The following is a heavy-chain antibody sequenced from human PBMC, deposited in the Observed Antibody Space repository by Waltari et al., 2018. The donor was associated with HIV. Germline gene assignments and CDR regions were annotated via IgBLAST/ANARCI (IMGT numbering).Heavy chain of an antibody. D-gene: IGHD3-10*01. V-gene: IGHV4-34*01. CDR2: FNHSGRT. CDR3: ARGGNYYGSGSYYKLDY. CDR1: GVSCRGYY. J-gene: IGHJ4*02. Sequence: QVQLQQWGAGLLKPQETLSLTCAVYGVSCRGYYWSWIRQSPGKGLEWIGEFNHSGRTNYNPSLKSRVTMSVDTSKNQFSLKLSFVTAADTAVYYCARGGNYYGSGSYYKLDYWGQGTLVTVSS.